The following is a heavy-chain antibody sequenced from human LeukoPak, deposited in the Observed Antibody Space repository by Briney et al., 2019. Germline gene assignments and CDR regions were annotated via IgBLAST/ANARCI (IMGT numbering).Heavy chain of an antibody. V-gene: IGHV3-11*01. D-gene: IGHD3-9*01. CDR3: VRDVHDILIGYYFDY. J-gene: IGHJ4*02. CDR1: GFTLSDYY. CDR2: ISSSGGTI. Sequence: GGSLRLSCAASGFTLSDYYMSWVRQPPGKGLEWISYISSSGGTINYADSVKGRFTISRDNAKNSLYLQMSSLTAEDTAVYYCVRDVHDILIGYYFDYWGQGTLVTVSS.